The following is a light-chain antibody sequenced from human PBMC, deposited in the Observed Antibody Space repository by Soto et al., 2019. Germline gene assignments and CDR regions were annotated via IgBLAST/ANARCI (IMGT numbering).Light chain of an antibody. J-gene: IGLJ2*01. Sequence: QSALTQPASVSGSPGQSITISCTGTSSDVGGYIYVSGYQQHPGQAPKLMIYEVSNRPSGVSNRFSGSKSGNTASLTISGLQAEDEADYYCSSYTISSTVVFGGGTKLTVL. CDR3: SSYTISSTVV. CDR2: EVS. V-gene: IGLV2-14*01. CDR1: SSDVGGYIY.